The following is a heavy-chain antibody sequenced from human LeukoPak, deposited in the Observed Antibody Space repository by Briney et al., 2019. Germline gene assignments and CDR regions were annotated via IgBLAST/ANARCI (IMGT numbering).Heavy chain of an antibody. D-gene: IGHD4/OR15-4a*01. V-gene: IGHV3-7*01. CDR3: ASHPTVMVNSFDY. CDR1: GFTFSSYW. Sequence: GESLRLSCAASGFTFSSYWMSWVRQAPGKGLEWVANIKQDGSEKYYVDSVKGRFTISRDNAKNSLYLQMNSLRAEDTAEYYCASHPTVMVNSFDYWGQGTLVTVYS. J-gene: IGHJ4*02. CDR2: IKQDGSEK.